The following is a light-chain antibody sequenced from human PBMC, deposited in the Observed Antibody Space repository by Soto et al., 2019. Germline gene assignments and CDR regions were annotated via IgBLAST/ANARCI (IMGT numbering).Light chain of an antibody. CDR2: GAS. CDR1: QSVSSN. CDR3: QQYNVWWT. J-gene: IGKJ1*01. Sequence: IVMTQSPATLSVSPGERATLSCRASQSVSSNLAWYQQKPGQAPRLLIYGASTRATGIPARFSGSGSGTEFTLTISSLQSEDFAVYFCQQYNVWWTFGQGTKVEIK. V-gene: IGKV3-15*01.